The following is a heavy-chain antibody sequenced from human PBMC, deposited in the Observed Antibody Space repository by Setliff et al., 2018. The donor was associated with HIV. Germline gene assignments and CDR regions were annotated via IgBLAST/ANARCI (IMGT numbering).Heavy chain of an antibody. CDR3: ARVTDDYSRYFYYMDV. V-gene: IGHV4-61*02. CDR2: LYISGST. J-gene: IGHJ6*03. CDR1: GGSISSSSYY. Sequence: PSETLSLTCTVSGGSISSSSYYWSWIRQPAGKGLEWIGRLYISGSTNYNPSLKSRVTTSVDTSKNQFTLKLSSVTAADTAVHYCARVTDDYSRYFYYMDVWGKGTTVTVSS. D-gene: IGHD4-4*01.